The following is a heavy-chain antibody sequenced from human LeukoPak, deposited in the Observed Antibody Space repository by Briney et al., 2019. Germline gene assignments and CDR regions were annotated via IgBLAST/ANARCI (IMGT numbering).Heavy chain of an antibody. CDR2: INPNSGGT. CDR3: ARDSYYGSGRPYYYMDV. V-gene: IGHV1-2*02. J-gene: IGHJ6*03. CDR1: GYTFTGYY. D-gene: IGHD3-10*01. Sequence: ASVKVTCKASGYTFTGYYMHWVRQAAGQGLEWMGWINPNSGGTNYAQKFQGRVTMTRDTSISTAYMELSRLRSDDTAVYYCARDSYYGSGRPYYYMDVWGKGTTVTVSS.